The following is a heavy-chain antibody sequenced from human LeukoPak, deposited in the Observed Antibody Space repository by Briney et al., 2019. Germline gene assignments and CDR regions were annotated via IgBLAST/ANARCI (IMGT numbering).Heavy chain of an antibody. CDR2: SKTTKPNSCTT. CDR1: GFTITDHH. J-gene: IGHJ4*02. V-gene: IGHV3-72*01. D-gene: IGHD6-13*01. Sequence: PGGSLRLSCAASGFTITDHHMDWVRQAPGKGLEWVGRSKTTKPNSCTTEYAASVKGRFTISRDDSKNSLYLQSNSLRTEDTAVYYCARVVTTGSGWYNFDNWGQGTLVTVSS. CDR3: ARVVTTGSGWYNFDN.